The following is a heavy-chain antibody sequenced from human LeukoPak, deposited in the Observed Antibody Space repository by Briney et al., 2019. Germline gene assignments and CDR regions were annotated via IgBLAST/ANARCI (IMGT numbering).Heavy chain of an antibody. V-gene: IGHV3-11*01. CDR1: GFTFSDYY. J-gene: IGHJ6*02. D-gene: IGHD3-10*01. Sequence: PGGSLRLSCAASGFTFSDYYMSWIRQAPGKGLEWVSYISSSGSTIYYADSVKGRFTISRDNAKNSLYLQMNSLRAEGTAVYYCARGKGTMVRGVIMDSYYYGMDVWGQGTTVTVSS. CDR3: ARGKGTMVRGVIMDSYYYGMDV. CDR2: ISSSGSTI.